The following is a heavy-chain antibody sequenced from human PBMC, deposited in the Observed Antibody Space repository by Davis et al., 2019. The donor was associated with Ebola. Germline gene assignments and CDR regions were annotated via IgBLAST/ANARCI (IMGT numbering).Heavy chain of an antibody. CDR1: GGSLRGYY. D-gene: IGHD3-9*01. Sequence: SETLSLTCAVYGGSLRGYYWSWIRQSPGKGLEWIGDINPSGFTNHNSSLKSRLSISVDTSKNHLSLKLTSVTAADTAVYYCARRGIAYDLLGHAFDFWGQGTVVTVSS. CDR2: INPSGFT. J-gene: IGHJ3*01. CDR3: ARRGIAYDLLGHAFDF. V-gene: IGHV4-34*01.